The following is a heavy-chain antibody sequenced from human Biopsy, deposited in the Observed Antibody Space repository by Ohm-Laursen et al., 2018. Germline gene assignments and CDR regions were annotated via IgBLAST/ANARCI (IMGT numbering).Heavy chain of an antibody. CDR1: GYNFISYS. V-gene: IGHV1-18*01. CDR2: IRPLNGDT. Sequence: ASVKVSCKTSGYNFISYSINWVRQAPGQGLEWMGWIRPLNGDTKYGQKFQDRVTMTTDTSTSTVNMELTSLRSDDTAVYYCSTKLTGYFHHWGQGTLVIVSS. D-gene: IGHD3-9*01. J-gene: IGHJ1*01. CDR3: STKLTGYFHH.